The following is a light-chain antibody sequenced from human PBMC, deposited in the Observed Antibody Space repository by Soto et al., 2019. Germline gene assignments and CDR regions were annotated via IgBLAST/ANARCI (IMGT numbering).Light chain of an antibody. Sequence: QSALTQPASVSGSPGQSITISCTGTSSDVGGFDFVSWYRHHPGKAPKVVIYEVTNRPSGVSNRFSGSKSGNTASLTISGLQAEDEADYYCGSYTTSSTSYVFGTGTKLTVL. CDR2: EVT. J-gene: IGLJ1*01. CDR1: SSDVGGFDF. V-gene: IGLV2-14*01. CDR3: GSYTTSSTSYV.